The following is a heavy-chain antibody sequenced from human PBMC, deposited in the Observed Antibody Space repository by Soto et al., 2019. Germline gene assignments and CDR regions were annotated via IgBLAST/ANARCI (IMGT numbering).Heavy chain of an antibody. J-gene: IGHJ4*02. CDR1: GDSISSADYF. CDR2: IFHSGTT. V-gene: IGHV4-30-4*01. Sequence: SETLSLTCSVSGDSISSADYFWTWIRQSPEKGLEWMGYIFHSGTTYYNPSLKGRLLISIENSKNQFSLRLTSVTAADSAVYFCVREPDHPKARNDFWGRGTLVTVS. CDR3: VREPDHPKARNDF.